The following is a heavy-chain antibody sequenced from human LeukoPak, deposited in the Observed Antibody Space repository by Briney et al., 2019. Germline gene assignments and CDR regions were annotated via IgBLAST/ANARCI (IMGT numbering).Heavy chain of an antibody. J-gene: IGHJ4*02. CDR1: GFTFSSYW. Sequence: GGSLRLSCAASGFTFSSYWMHWVRQAPGKGLVWVSRINSDGSSTSYADSVKGRFTISRDNARNTLYLQMNSLRAEDTAVYYCAKDHSIIVVVTAIDYWGQGTLVTVSS. CDR3: AKDHSIIVVVTAIDY. CDR2: INSDGSST. V-gene: IGHV3-74*01. D-gene: IGHD2-21*02.